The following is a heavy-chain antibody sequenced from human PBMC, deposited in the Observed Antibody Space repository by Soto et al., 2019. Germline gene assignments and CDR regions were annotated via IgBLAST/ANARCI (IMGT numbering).Heavy chain of an antibody. Sequence: QMQLVQSGAEVKKTGSSVTVSCKALGNTFTYRYLHWVRQAPGQALEWMGWITPFSGDVHYAQKFWGRVPITRDRFIYEAYMRMSSPRSEDTAMYFCASGGAGSGPFTWELPDHWGQGTLVTVSS. J-gene: IGHJ4*02. CDR1: GNTFTYRY. CDR2: ITPFSGDV. D-gene: IGHD1-26*01. CDR3: ASGGAGSGPFTWELPDH. V-gene: IGHV1-45*02.